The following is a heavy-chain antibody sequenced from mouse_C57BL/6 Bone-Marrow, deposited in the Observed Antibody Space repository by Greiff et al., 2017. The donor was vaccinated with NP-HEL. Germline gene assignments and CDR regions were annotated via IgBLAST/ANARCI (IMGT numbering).Heavy chain of an antibody. CDR2: ISSGGDYI. J-gene: IGHJ3*01. Sequence: EVMLVESGEGLVKPGGSLKLSCAASGFTFSSYAMSWVRPTPEKRLEWVAYISSGGDYIYYADTVQGRFTISRDNARNTLYLQMSSLKSEDTAMYYCTSPHYYGSSYVTFAYWGQGTLVTVSA. CDR1: GFTFSSYA. D-gene: IGHD1-1*01. CDR3: TSPHYYGSSYVTFAY. V-gene: IGHV5-9-1*02.